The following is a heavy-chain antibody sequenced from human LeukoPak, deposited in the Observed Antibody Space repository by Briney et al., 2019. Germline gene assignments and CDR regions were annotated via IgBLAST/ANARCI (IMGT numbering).Heavy chain of an antibody. V-gene: IGHV3-74*01. CDR1: GFTFSSYW. CDR3: ARGAHIVVVVVENWFDP. CDR2: INSDGSST. J-gene: IGHJ5*02. D-gene: IGHD2-15*01. Sequence: GGSLRLSCAASGFTFSSYWMHWVRQAPGKGLVWVSRINSDGSSTSYADSVKGRFTISRDNAKNTLYLQMNSLRAEDTAVYYCARGAHIVVVVVENWFDPWGQGTLVTVSS.